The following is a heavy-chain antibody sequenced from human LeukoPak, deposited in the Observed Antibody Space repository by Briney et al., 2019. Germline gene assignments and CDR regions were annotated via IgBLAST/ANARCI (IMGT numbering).Heavy chain of an antibody. D-gene: IGHD3-10*01. V-gene: IGHV1-2*02. CDR1: GGTFSSYA. CDR2: INPNSGGT. CDR3: ASPTYYYGSGDLDY. J-gene: IGHJ4*02. Sequence: ASVKVSCKASGGTFSSYAISWVRQAPGQGLEWMGWINPNSGGTNYAQKFQGRVTMTRDTSISTAYMELSRLRSDDTAVYYCASPTYYYGSGDLDYWGQGTLVTVSS.